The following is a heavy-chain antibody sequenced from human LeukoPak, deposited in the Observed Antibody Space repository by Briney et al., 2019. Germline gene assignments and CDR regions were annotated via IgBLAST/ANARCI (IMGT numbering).Heavy chain of an antibody. Sequence: SETLSLTCTVSGGSISSGSYYWSWIRQPAGKGLEWIGRIYTSGSTNYNPSLKSRVTISVDTSKNQFSLKLSSVTAADTAVYYCARGCGSYSRSWGQGTLVTVSS. CDR3: ARGCGSYSRS. CDR1: GGSISSGSYY. V-gene: IGHV4-61*02. D-gene: IGHD1-26*01. J-gene: IGHJ5*02. CDR2: IYTSGST.